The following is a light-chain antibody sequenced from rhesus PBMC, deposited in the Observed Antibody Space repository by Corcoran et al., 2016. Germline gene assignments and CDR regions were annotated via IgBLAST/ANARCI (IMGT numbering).Light chain of an antibody. CDR3: LQYSTSPLT. J-gene: IGKJ4*01. Sequence: DIQMTQSPSSLSASVGDTVTITCRASQSISSWLDWYQQKPGKAPKLLFYKASSLQSGVPSRFSGSGSGTDFTLTISSLQPEDFATYYCLQYSTSPLTFGGGTKVELK. CDR2: KAS. V-gene: IGKV1-22*01. CDR1: QSISSW.